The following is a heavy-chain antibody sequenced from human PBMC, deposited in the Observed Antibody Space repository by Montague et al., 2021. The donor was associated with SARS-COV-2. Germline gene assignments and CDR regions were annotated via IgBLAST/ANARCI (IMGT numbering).Heavy chain of an antibody. J-gene: IGHJ2*01. D-gene: IGHD3-10*01. CDR2: IYHSGST. CDR1: GGSISSSHW. CDR3: ARERRTYGYGGQYWYFDL. Sequence: SETLSLTCAVSGGSISSSHWWSWVRQPPGKGLEWIGEIYHSGSTNYNPSLKSRVTISIDKSKNQFSLKLSSVTAAATAVYYCARERRTYGYGGQYWYFDLWGRGTLVTVSS. V-gene: IGHV4-4*02.